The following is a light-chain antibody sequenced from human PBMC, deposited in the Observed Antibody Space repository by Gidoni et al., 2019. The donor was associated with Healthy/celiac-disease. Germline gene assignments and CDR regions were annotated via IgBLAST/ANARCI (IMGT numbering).Light chain of an antibody. CDR2: AAS. Sequence: DIQMTQSPSSLSASVGDRVTITCRARQGISNSLAWYQQKPGKAPKLLLYAASRLESGVPSRFSGSGSGTDYTLTISSLQPEDFATYYCQQYYSTPPTFGQGTRLEIK. V-gene: IGKV1-NL1*01. CDR3: QQYYSTPPT. CDR1: QGISNS. J-gene: IGKJ5*01.